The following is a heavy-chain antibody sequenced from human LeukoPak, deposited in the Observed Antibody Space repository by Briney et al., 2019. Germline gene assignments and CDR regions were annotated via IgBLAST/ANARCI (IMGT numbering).Heavy chain of an antibody. CDR1: GYTFTGYY. J-gene: IGHJ4*02. CDR3: AKLYSGYDGYFDY. Sequence: ASVKVSCMPSGYTFTGYYIHWVRQAPGQGLEWMGWINPKSGGTNYAQEFQGRVTMTRDTSISTAYMELSRLRSDDTAVYYCAKLYSGYDGYFDYWGQGTLVTVPS. CDR2: INPKSGGT. D-gene: IGHD5-12*01. V-gene: IGHV1-2*02.